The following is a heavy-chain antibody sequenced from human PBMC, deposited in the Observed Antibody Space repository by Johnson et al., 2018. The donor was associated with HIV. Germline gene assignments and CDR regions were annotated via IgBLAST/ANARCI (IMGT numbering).Heavy chain of an antibody. D-gene: IGHD5-24*01. CDR1: GFTFSTCA. Sequence: VQVVESGGGLVQPGGSLRLSCAASGFTFSTCAMSWVRQAPGKGLEWVSAIGTAGDTYYPGSVKGRFTISRENAKNSLYLELNSLRAGDTAVYYCARWLKFYDAFDIWGQGTRVTVSS. V-gene: IGHV3-13*01. J-gene: IGHJ3*02. CDR3: ARWLKFYDAFDI. CDR2: IGTAGDT.